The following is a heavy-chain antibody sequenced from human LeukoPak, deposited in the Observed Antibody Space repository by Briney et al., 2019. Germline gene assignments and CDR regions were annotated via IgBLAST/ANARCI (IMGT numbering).Heavy chain of an antibody. CDR2: IYYSGST. J-gene: IGHJ6*02. D-gene: IGHD3-10*01. V-gene: IGHV4-30-4*01. CDR1: GGSISSGDYS. Sequence: PSQTLSLTCTVSGGSISSGDYSWSWIRQPPGKGLEWIGYIYYSGSTYYNPSLKSRVTISVDTSKNQFSLKLSSVTAADTAVYYCASGSFYYYYGMDVWGQGTTVTVSS. CDR3: ASGSFYYYYGMDV.